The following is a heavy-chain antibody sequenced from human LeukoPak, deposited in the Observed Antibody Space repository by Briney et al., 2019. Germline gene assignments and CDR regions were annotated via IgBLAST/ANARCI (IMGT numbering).Heavy chain of an antibody. CDR2: IYHSGST. Sequence: SETLSLTCTVSGYSISSGYYWGWIRQPPGKGLEWIGSIYHSGSTYYNPSLKSRVTISVDTSKNQFSLKLSSVTAADTAVYYCARVARPNYYYYYGMDVWGQGTTVTVSS. J-gene: IGHJ6*02. V-gene: IGHV4-38-2*02. CDR3: ARVARPNYYYYYGMDV. CDR1: GYSISSGYY.